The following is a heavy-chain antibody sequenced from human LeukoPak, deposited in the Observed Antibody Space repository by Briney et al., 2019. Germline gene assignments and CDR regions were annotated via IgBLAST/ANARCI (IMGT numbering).Heavy chain of an antibody. V-gene: IGHV3-48*02. J-gene: IGHJ4*02. CDR1: GFPFSSYS. Sequence: GGSLRLSCAASGFPFSSYSMSWVRQAPGKGLEWVSYISSGSSTIYYADSVKGRFTVSRDNVKNSLYLQMSSLRDEDTAVYYCARVRSGLYFDYWGQGTLVTVSS. CDR3: ARVRSGLYFDY. D-gene: IGHD6-19*01. CDR2: ISSGSSTI.